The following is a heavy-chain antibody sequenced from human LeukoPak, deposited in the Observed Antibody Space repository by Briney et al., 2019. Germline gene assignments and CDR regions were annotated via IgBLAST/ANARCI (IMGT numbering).Heavy chain of an antibody. CDR2: IWYDGSNK. D-gene: IGHD3-10*01. CDR1: GFTFSSYG. CDR3: GGERGGGFDY. Sequence: PGRSLRLSCAASGFTFSSYGMHWVRQAPGKGLEWVAVIWYDGSNKYYADSVKGRFTISRDNSKNTLYLQMNSLRAEDTAVDYCGGERGGGFDYWGQGTLVTVSS. J-gene: IGHJ4*02. V-gene: IGHV3-33*01.